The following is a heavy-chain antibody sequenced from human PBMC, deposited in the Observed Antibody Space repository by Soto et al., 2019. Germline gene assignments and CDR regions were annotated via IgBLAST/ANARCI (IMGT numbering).Heavy chain of an antibody. CDR3: AKTRGGGPLERQAYIDY. V-gene: IGHV3-23*01. Sequence: GGSLRLSCAASGFTFSSYAMSWVRQAPGKGLEWVSAISGSGGSTYYADSVKGRFTISRDNSKNTLYLQMNSLRAEDTAVYYCAKTRGGGPLERQAYIDYWGQGTLVTVSS. CDR1: GFTFSSYA. J-gene: IGHJ4*02. D-gene: IGHD1-1*01. CDR2: ISGSGGST.